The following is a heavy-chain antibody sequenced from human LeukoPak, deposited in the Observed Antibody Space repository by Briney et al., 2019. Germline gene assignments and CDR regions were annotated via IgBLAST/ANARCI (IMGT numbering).Heavy chain of an antibody. CDR2: INSDGSST. J-gene: IGHJ6*02. CDR1: GFTFSSYW. CDR3: ARGDDYYDSSGYYGMDV. Sequence: PGGSLRLSCAAPGFTFSSYWMHWVRQAPGKGLVWVSRINSDGSSTSYADSVKGRFTISRDNAKNTLYLQMNSLRAEDTAVYYCARGDDYYDSSGYYGMDVWGQGTTVTVSS. V-gene: IGHV3-74*01. D-gene: IGHD3-22*01.